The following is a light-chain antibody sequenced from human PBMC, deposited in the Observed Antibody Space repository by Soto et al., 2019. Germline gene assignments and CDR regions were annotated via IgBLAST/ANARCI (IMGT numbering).Light chain of an antibody. CDR2: DAF. Sequence: DILLTQSPATLSLSPGDRATLSCRASQRIKNYLAWNQQKPGQAPRLLIYDAFKRATGIPVRFSGSGSGTDFSLTISGLEHEDFAVYYCQQRSNWLPIFGQGTRLEI. J-gene: IGKJ5*01. CDR1: QRIKNY. CDR3: QQRSNWLPI. V-gene: IGKV3-11*01.